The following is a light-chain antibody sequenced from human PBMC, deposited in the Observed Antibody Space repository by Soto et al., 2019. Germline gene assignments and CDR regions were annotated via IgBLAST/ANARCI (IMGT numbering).Light chain of an antibody. CDR2: DAS. CDR1: QSVGRY. J-gene: IGKJ2*01. V-gene: IGKV3-11*01. Sequence: EIVLTQSPATLSLSPGERATLSCRASQSVGRYLAWYQQKPGQAPRLLIYDASNRATGIPARFSGSGSGTDFPLTISSLEPDDFAVYSCQQRSNWPLTFGQRTNMEIK. CDR3: QQRSNWPLT.